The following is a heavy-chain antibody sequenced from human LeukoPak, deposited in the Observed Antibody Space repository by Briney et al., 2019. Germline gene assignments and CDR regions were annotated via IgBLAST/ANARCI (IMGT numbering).Heavy chain of an antibody. CDR2: ISSGSSYI. Sequence: KPGGSLRLSCAASGFTFSSYSMNWVRQAPGKGLEWVSSISSGSSYIYYADSVKGRFTISRDNAKNSLYLQMNSLRAEDTAVYYCARDYDILTGYQIYYYYYGMDVWGQGTTVTVSS. D-gene: IGHD3-9*01. CDR3: ARDYDILTGYQIYYYYYGMDV. J-gene: IGHJ6*02. V-gene: IGHV3-21*01. CDR1: GFTFSSYS.